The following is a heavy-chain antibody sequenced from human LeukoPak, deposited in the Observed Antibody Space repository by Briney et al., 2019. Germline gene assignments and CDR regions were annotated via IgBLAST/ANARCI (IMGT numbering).Heavy chain of an antibody. CDR3: ARDHYVWGSYRTQKAFDI. CDR1: GFSFDAYS. J-gene: IGHJ3*02. V-gene: IGHV3-48*02. Sequence: PGGSLRLSCAASGFSFDAYSMNWVRQAPGKGLEWISYISSSLSTTFYADSVKGRFTISRDNAKNSLYLQMNSLRDEDTAVYYCARDHYVWGSYRTQKAFDIWGQGTMVTVSS. CDR2: ISSSLSTT. D-gene: IGHD3-16*02.